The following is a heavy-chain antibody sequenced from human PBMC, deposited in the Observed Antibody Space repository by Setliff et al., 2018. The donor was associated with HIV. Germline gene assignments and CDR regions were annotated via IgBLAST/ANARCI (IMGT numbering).Heavy chain of an antibody. D-gene: IGHD6-19*01. V-gene: IGHV3-43D*04. J-gene: IGHJ4*02. Sequence: GGSLRLSCAASGFNFNDYTMHWVRQGPGKTLEWVSLISWDRYTTNYADSVKGRFTISRDNSKDSLYLQMNSLRAEDTAVYYCARSSGWLVDYWGQGTLVTVSS. CDR3: ARSSGWLVDY. CDR1: GFNFNDYT. CDR2: ISWDRYTT.